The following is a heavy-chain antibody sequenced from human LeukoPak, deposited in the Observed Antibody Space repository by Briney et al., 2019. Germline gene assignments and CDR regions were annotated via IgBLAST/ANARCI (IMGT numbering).Heavy chain of an antibody. V-gene: IGHV1-2*02. CDR2: INPNSGGT. J-gene: IGHJ4*02. Sequence: RASVKVSCKASGYTFTGYYMHWVRQAPGQGLEGMGWINPNSGGTNYAQKFQGRVTMTRDTSISTAYMELSRLRSDDTAVYYCARVGVGLLLTGHHPFDYWGQGTLVTVSS. D-gene: IGHD3-9*01. CDR3: ARVGVGLLLTGHHPFDY. CDR1: GYTFTGYY.